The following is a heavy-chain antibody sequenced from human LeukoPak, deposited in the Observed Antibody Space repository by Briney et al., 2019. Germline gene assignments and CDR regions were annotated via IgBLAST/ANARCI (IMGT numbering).Heavy chain of an antibody. CDR3: ARVEYSGWNLEY. CDR2: INQGGSVQ. CDR1: GFTFRSYW. J-gene: IGHJ4*02. Sequence: GGSLRLSXAASGFTFRSYWMSWVCQAPGRGLEWVANINQGGSVQYYMDSVKGRFTISRDDAKNSLYVQMNSLRDEDTAVYCYARVEYSGWNLEYWGQGTLVTVSS. V-gene: IGHV3-7*01. D-gene: IGHD5-12*01.